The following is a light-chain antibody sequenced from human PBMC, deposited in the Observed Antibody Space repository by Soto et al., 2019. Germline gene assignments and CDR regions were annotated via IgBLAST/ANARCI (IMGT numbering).Light chain of an antibody. CDR3: QQYNNWPPYT. CDR1: QSVSSN. CDR2: GAS. Sequence: IVMTQSPATLSVSPGERATLSCRASQSVSSNLAWYQQKPGQAPRLLIYGASTRATGIPARFSGSGSGTEFSITISSPQSEDFAVYYCQQYNNWPPYTFGQGTKLEIK. J-gene: IGKJ2*01. V-gene: IGKV3-15*01.